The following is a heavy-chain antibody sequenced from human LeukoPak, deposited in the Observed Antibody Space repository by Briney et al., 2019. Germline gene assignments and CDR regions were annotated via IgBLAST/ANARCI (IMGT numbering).Heavy chain of an antibody. CDR1: GYTFTSYD. J-gene: IGHJ4*02. Sequence: ASVKVSCKASGYTFTSYDISWVRQAPGQGLEWMGWISAYNGNTNYAQKLQGRVTMTTDTSTSTAYMELRSLRSDDTAVYYCARDAPKGGTGTTCFDYWGQGTLVTVSS. CDR3: ARDAPKGGTGTTCFDY. V-gene: IGHV1-18*01. D-gene: IGHD1-1*01. CDR2: ISAYNGNT.